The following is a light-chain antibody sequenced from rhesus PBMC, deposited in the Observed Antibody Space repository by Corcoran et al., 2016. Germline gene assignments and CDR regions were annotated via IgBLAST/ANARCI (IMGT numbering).Light chain of an antibody. Sequence: DIQMTQSPSSLSASVGDTVTITCRASQSISSWLAWYQQKPGQAPKLPIYKASTLQSGVPSRFSGSGSWTAFTLTISSLQSTDFATYYCQQYSGSPWTFGQGTKVEIK. CDR3: QQYSGSPWT. CDR2: KAS. V-gene: IGKV1-22*01. J-gene: IGKJ1*01. CDR1: QSISSW.